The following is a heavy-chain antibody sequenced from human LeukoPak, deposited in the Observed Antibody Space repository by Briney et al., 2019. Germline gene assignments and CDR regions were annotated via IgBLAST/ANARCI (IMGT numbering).Heavy chain of an antibody. CDR2: INHSRST. D-gene: IGHD3-10*01. Sequence: PSETLSLTCAVYGGSFSGYYWSWIRQPPGKGLEWIGEINHSRSTNYNPSLKSRVTISVDTSKNQFSLKLSSVTAADTAVYYCASLRHGSGSYFRRSGYNWFDPWGQGTLVTVSS. J-gene: IGHJ5*02. CDR3: ASLRHGSGSYFRRSGYNWFDP. V-gene: IGHV4-34*01. CDR1: GGSFSGYY.